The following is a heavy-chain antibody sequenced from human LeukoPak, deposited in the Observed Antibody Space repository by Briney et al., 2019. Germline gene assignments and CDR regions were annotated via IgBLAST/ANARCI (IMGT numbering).Heavy chain of an antibody. Sequence: EGSLRLSCAASGFTFSSYAMSWVRQAPGKGLEWVSAISGSGGSTYYADSVKGRFTISRDNSRNTLYLQMNSLRAEDTAVYYCAKDSDTAMVPDYWGQGTLVTVSS. D-gene: IGHD5-18*01. CDR2: ISGSGGST. V-gene: IGHV3-23*01. CDR3: AKDSDTAMVPDY. J-gene: IGHJ4*02. CDR1: GFTFSSYA.